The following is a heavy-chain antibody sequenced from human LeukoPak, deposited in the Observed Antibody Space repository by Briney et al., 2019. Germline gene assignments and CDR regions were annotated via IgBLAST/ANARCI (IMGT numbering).Heavy chain of an antibody. CDR2: ISSGGRIK. D-gene: IGHD6-19*01. CDR3: ARDEPGIAVDVGVY. Sequence: PGGSLRPSCAASGFTFSSYEMNWVRQAPGKGLEWVSYISSGGRIKYYADSVKGRFTISRDNAKNSLYQQMNSLRAEDTAVYYCARDEPGIAVDVGVYWGQGTLVTVSS. V-gene: IGHV3-48*03. CDR1: GFTFSSYE. J-gene: IGHJ4*02.